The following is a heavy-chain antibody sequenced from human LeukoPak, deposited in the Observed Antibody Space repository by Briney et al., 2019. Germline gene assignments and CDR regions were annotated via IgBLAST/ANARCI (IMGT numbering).Heavy chain of an antibody. V-gene: IGHV4-38-2*02. J-gene: IGHJ5*02. CDR3: ARDPGWQQLFWFDP. CDR2: IYHSGST. Sequence: SETLSLTCAVSGYSISSGYYWGWIRQPPGKGLEWIGSIYHSGSTYYNPSLKSRVTISVDTSKNQFSLKLSSVTAADTAVYCCARDPGWQQLFWFDPWGQGTLVTVSS. D-gene: IGHD6-13*01. CDR1: GYSISSGYY.